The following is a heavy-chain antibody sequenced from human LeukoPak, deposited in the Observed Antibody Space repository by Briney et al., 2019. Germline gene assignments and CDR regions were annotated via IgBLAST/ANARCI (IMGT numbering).Heavy chain of an antibody. V-gene: IGHV4-34*01. Sequence: SETLSLTCAVYGGSFSGYYWSWIRQPPGKGLEWIGEINHSGSTNYNPSLKSRVTISVDTSKNQFPLKLSSVTAADTAVYYCARDVGATTGPVDYWGQGTLVTVSS. D-gene: IGHD1-26*01. CDR2: INHSGST. CDR3: ARDVGATTGPVDY. CDR1: GGSFSGYY. J-gene: IGHJ4*02.